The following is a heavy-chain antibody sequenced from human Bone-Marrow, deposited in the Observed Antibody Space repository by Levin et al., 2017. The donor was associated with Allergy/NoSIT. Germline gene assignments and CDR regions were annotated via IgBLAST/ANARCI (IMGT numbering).Heavy chain of an antibody. CDR1: GGSISSYY. J-gene: IGHJ4*02. D-gene: IGHD3-3*01. CDR2: IYYSGST. Sequence: SETLSLTCTVSGGSISSYYWSWIRQPPGKGLEWIGYIYYSGSTNYNPSLKSRVTISVDTSKNQFSLKLSSVTAADTAVYYCARSPIRFLEWLTYFDYWGQGTLVTVSS. CDR3: ARSPIRFLEWLTYFDY. V-gene: IGHV4-59*08.